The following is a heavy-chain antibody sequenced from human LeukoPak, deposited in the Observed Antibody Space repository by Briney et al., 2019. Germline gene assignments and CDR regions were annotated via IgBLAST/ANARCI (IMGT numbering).Heavy chain of an antibody. Sequence: SETLSLTCAVSGGSISSSNWWSWVRQPPGKGLEWIGEIYHSGSTNYNPSLKSRVTISVDKSKNRFSLKLSSVTAADTAVYYCARFDWLSYCFDYWGQGTLVTVSS. CDR1: GGSISSSNW. V-gene: IGHV4-4*02. CDR2: IYHSGST. J-gene: IGHJ4*02. D-gene: IGHD3-9*01. CDR3: ARFDWLSYCFDY.